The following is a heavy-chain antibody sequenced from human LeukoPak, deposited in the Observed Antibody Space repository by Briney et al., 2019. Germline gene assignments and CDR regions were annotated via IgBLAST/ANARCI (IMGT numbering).Heavy chain of an antibody. Sequence: GGSLRLSCAASGFTFSSYAMNWVRQAPGKGLEWVSSISDRSSDIYYEDSVKGRFTISRDDAKNSLYLQMNSLRAEDTAVYYCARQTVAGTDPFDYWGQGTLVTVSS. J-gene: IGHJ4*02. CDR3: ARQTVAGTDPFDY. CDR2: ISDRSSDI. V-gene: IGHV3-21*04. CDR1: GFTFSSYA. D-gene: IGHD6-19*01.